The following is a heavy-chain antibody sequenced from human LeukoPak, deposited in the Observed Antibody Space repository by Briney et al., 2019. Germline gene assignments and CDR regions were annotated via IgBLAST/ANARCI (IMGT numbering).Heavy chain of an antibody. CDR1: GFTFSSYT. D-gene: IGHD3-9*01. V-gene: IGHV3-21*01. J-gene: IGHJ5*02. Sequence: GGSLRLSGAASGFTFSSYTMNWVRQAPGKGLEWVSSISASSSYIYYADSVKGRFTISRDNAKNSLYLQMNSLRAEDTAVYYCARVTMYYDILTGYYKPNWFDPWGQGTLVTVSS. CDR2: ISASSSYI. CDR3: ARVTMYYDILTGYYKPNWFDP.